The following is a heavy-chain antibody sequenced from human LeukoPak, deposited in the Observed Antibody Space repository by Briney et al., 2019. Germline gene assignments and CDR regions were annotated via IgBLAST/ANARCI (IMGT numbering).Heavy chain of an antibody. Sequence: SETLSLTCTVSGGSISTYIWSWIRQTAGKGLEWIGRISDSGSTRYNPSLKSRVTISVDTSKNQFSLKLSSVTAADTAVYYCARVGRYCSSTSCYGSLNFDYWGQGTLVTVSS. CDR3: ARVGRYCSSTSCYGSLNFDY. D-gene: IGHD2-2*01. CDR1: GGSISTYI. J-gene: IGHJ4*02. CDR2: ISDSGST. V-gene: IGHV4-4*07.